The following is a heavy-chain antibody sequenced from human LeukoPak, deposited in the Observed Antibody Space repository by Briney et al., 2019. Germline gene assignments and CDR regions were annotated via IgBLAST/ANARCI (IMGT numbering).Heavy chain of an antibody. Sequence: GGSLRLSCAASGFTVSRSSMTWVRQAPGKGLEWVSVIYSDGSAYYAESVKGRFTISRDTGKNSFFLQMNSLRAGDTAVYYCARGFAVAGTSAFDIWGQGTMVTVSS. J-gene: IGHJ3*02. D-gene: IGHD6-19*01. CDR2: IYSDGSA. CDR1: GFTVSRSS. V-gene: IGHV3-53*01. CDR3: ARGFAVAGTSAFDI.